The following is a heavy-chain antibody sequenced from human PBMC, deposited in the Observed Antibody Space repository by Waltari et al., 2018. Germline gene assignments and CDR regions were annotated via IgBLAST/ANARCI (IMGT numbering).Heavy chain of an antibody. CDR1: GYTFTGYY. D-gene: IGHD2-15*01. CDR3: ARGYCSGGSCYPFDY. V-gene: IGHV1-2*04. Sequence: QVQLVQSGAEVKKPGASVKVSCKASGYTFTGYYMHWVRQAPGQGLEWMGWINPNSGGTNYAQKFQGWVTRTRDTSISTAYMELSRLRSDDTAVYYCARGYCSGGSCYPFDYWGQGTLVTVSS. J-gene: IGHJ4*02. CDR2: INPNSGGT.